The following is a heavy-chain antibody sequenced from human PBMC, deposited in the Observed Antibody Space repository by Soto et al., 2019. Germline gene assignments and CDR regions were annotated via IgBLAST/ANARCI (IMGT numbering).Heavy chain of an antibody. Sequence: PSETLSLTCAVSGGSISSGGYSWSWIRQPPGKGLEWIGYIYHSGSTYYNPSLKSRVTISVDRSKNQFSLKLSSVTAADTAVYYCARVTTVTTTPTYYYMDVWGKGTTVIVSS. J-gene: IGHJ6*03. CDR2: IYHSGST. D-gene: IGHD4-4*01. CDR1: GGSISSGGYS. V-gene: IGHV4-30-2*01. CDR3: ARVTTVTTTPTYYYMDV.